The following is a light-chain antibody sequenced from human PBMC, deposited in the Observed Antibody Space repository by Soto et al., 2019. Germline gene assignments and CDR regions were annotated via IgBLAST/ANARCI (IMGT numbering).Light chain of an antibody. V-gene: IGLV2-23*01. Sequence: QSALTQPASVSGSPGQSITISCTGTSSDVGSYNLVSWYQQHPGKAPKLMSYEGSKRPSGVSNRSSGSKSGNTASLTISGLQAEDEADYYCCSYAGSSTPLVFGGGTKLTVL. J-gene: IGLJ2*01. CDR1: SSDVGSYNL. CDR2: EGS. CDR3: CSYAGSSTPLV.